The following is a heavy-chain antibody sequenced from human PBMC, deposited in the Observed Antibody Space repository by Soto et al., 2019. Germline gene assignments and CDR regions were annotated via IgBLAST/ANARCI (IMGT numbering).Heavy chain of an antibody. CDR1: GFTFNTAW. V-gene: IGHV3-15*01. CDR3: TTALAAAGINY. D-gene: IGHD6-13*01. J-gene: IGHJ4*01. Sequence: VGSLGLSCAASGFTFNTAWMSWVRQAPGKGLEWIGRIKSKTDGGTTDFAAPVKGRFTISRDDSKNTVYLQMDSLKIEDTAVYYCTTALAAAGINYWGHGTLVTVSS. CDR2: IKSKTDGGTT.